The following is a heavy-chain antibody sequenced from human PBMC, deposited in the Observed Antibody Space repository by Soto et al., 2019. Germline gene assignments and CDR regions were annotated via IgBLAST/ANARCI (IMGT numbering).Heavy chain of an antibody. Sequence: PSETLSLTCTVSGGSISSYYWSWIRQPAGKGLEWIGRIYTSGSTNYNPSLKSRVTMSVDTSKNQFSLKLSSVTAADTAVYYCARDRYDFWSGYQNWFDPWGQGTLVTVSS. J-gene: IGHJ5*02. CDR2: IYTSGST. CDR3: ARDRYDFWSGYQNWFDP. D-gene: IGHD3-3*01. CDR1: GGSISSYY. V-gene: IGHV4-4*07.